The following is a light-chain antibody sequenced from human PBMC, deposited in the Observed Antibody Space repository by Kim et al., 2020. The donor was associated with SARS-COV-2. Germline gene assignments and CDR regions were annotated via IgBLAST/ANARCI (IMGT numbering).Light chain of an antibody. CDR3: QQYDNLPPYT. Sequence: DIQMTQSPSSLSASVRDRVTITCQASQDISNYLNWYQQKPGKAPKLLIYDASNLETGVPSRFSGSGSGTDFTFTISSLQPEDIATYYCQQYDNLPPYTFGQGTKLEI. CDR2: DAS. J-gene: IGKJ2*01. CDR1: QDISNY. V-gene: IGKV1-33*01.